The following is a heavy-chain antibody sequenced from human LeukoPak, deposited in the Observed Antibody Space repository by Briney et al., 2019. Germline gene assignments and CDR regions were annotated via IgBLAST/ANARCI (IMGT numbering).Heavy chain of an antibody. V-gene: IGHV4-39*01. Sequence: LETLSLTCTVSGGSISSSSYYWGWIRQPPGKGLEWIGSIYYSGSTYYNPSLKSRVTISVDTSKNQFSLKLSSVTAADTAVYYCARLAHYYDSSGYFDYWGQGTLVTVSS. CDR1: GGSISSSSYY. J-gene: IGHJ4*02. CDR2: IYYSGST. CDR3: ARLAHYYDSSGYFDY. D-gene: IGHD3-22*01.